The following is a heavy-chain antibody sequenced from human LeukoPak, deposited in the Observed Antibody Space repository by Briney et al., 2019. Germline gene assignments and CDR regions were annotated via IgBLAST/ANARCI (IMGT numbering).Heavy chain of an antibody. CDR1: GGAITSYY. CDR2: VYSSGST. J-gene: IGHJ4*02. D-gene: IGHD6-6*01. Sequence: SGTLSLTCAVSGGAITSYYWSGGPQPPGKGLELIGYVYSSGSTNYNPSLNSRVIISVATSEDQFSLKPSSVTAADTAVYSCEAKYSGSFPFDYWGQGTLVTVSS. V-gene: IGHV4-4*09. CDR3: EAKYSGSFPFDY.